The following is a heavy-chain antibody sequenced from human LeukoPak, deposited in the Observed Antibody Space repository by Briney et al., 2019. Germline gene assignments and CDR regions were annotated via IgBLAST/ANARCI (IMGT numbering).Heavy chain of an antibody. CDR2: ISGSGGST. CDR3: ARDVVGYSSGYYYYYYGMDV. J-gene: IGHJ6*02. CDR1: GFTFSSYA. Sequence: GGSLRLSCAASGFTFSSYAMSWVRQAPGKGLEWVSAISGSGGSTYYADSVKGRFTISRDNSKNTLYLQMNSLRAEDTAVYYCARDVVGYSSGYYYYYYGMDVWGQGTTVTVSS. V-gene: IGHV3-23*01. D-gene: IGHD6-19*01.